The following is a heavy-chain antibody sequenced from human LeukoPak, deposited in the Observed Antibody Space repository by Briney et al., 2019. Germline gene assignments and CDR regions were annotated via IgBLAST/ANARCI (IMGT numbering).Heavy chain of an antibody. Sequence: ASVKVSCKASGYPFTSYDINWVRQASGQGLEWMGWMNPNSGVTGYAQKFQGRVSMTRDTSISTAYMELSSLRSEDTAVYYCARGPIYPTSGDYPNYYFDYWGRGTLVTVSS. CDR3: ARGPIYPTSGDYPNYYFDY. J-gene: IGHJ4*02. D-gene: IGHD1-1*01. V-gene: IGHV1-8*01. CDR2: MNPNSGVT. CDR1: GYPFTSYD.